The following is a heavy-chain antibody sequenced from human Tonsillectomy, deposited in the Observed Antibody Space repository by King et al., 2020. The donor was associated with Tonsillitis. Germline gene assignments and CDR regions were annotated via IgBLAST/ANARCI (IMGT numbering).Heavy chain of an antibody. CDR1: GFTFSSYS. D-gene: IGHD2-21*02. CDR2: ISSSSSYI. CDR3: ARDVPYSYCGGDCYAFDY. Sequence: MQLVQSGGGLVKPGGSLRLSCAASGFTFSSYSMNWVRQAPGKGLEWVSSISSSSSYIYYADSVKGRFTISRDNAKNSLYLQMNSLRAEDTAVYYCARDVPYSYCGGDCYAFDYWGQGTLVTVSS. V-gene: IGHV3-21*01. J-gene: IGHJ4*02.